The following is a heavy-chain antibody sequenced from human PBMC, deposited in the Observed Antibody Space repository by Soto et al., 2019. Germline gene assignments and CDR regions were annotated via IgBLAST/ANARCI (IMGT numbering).Heavy chain of an antibody. CDR2: IIPIFGAA. D-gene: IGHD6-13*01. CDR3: ARDGRGDGYSSSWDNY. CDR1: GGTFSSYA. J-gene: IGHJ4*02. V-gene: IGHV1-69*12. Sequence: QVQLVQSGAEVKKPGSSVKVSCKASGGTFSSYAISWVRQAPGQGLEWMGGIIPIFGAANYAQKIQGRVTITEDESTSTAYMELGSLRSEDTAVYYCARDGRGDGYSSSWDNYWGQGTLVTVSS.